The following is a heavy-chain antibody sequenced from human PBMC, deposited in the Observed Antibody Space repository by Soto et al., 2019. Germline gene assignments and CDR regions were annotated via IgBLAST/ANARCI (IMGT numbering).Heavy chain of an antibody. J-gene: IGHJ4*02. V-gene: IGHV3-73*01. CDR2: IRSKANSYAT. D-gene: IGHD3-22*01. CDR3: TRDLLYYYDSSGYGSDY. CDR1: GFTFSGSA. Sequence: PGGSLRLSXAASGFTFSGSAMHWVRQASGKGLEWVGRIRSKANSYATAYAASVKGRFTISRDDSKNTAYLQMNSLKTEDTAVYYCTRDLLYYYDSSGYGSDYWGQGTLVTVSS.